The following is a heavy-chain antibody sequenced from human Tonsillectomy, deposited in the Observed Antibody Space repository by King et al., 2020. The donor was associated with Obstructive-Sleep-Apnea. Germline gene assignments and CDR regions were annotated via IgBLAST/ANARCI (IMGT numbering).Heavy chain of an antibody. V-gene: IGHV3-21*01. CDR3: AIVNYYDSSGSIYWYFDL. Sequence: VQLVESGGGLVKPGGSLRLSCVASVFTFSSYYRDWFRRAQGKGREWFASFRRSGTNIYYVDSVKGRFTISRDNAKNSMSLQMNRLRARDTATYYCAIVNYYDSSGSIYWYFDLWGRGTLVTVSS. D-gene: IGHD3-22*01. CDR2: FRRSGTNI. CDR1: VFTFSSYY. J-gene: IGHJ2*01.